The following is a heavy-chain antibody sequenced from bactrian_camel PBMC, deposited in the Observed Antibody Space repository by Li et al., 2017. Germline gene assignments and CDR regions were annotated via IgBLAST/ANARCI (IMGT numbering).Heavy chain of an antibody. V-gene: IGHV3S37*01. CDR2: INEGGGST. D-gene: IGHD6*01. CDR1: GVTFSRYA. CDR3: ASVSGSVA. Sequence: HVQLVESGGGLVQPGGSLRLSCQASGVTFSRYAIHWVRRVPGKGLEWVSTINEGGGSTYYADSVKGRFTISRDNAKNTLYLQLNSLKIEDTAMYYCASVSGSVAWGQGTQVTVS. J-gene: IGHJ4*01.